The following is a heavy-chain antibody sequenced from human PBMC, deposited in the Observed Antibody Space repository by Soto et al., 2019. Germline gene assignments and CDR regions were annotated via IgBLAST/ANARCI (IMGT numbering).Heavy chain of an antibody. Sequence: QVQLVQSGAEVKKPGASVKVSCKASGYTFTSYGISWVRQAPGQGLEWMGWISAYNGNTNYAQKLQGRVTMTTDTSTSTAYMELRSLRSDDTAVYYCARDRTWGSDWGGYYYYGMDVWGQGTTVTVSS. D-gene: IGHD3-16*01. J-gene: IGHJ6*02. V-gene: IGHV1-18*04. CDR1: GYTFTSYG. CDR3: ARDRTWGSDWGGYYYYGMDV. CDR2: ISAYNGNT.